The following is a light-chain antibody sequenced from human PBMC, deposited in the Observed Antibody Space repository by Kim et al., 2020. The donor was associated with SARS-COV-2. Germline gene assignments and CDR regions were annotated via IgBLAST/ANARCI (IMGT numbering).Light chain of an antibody. CDR3: QQCNSWPWT. V-gene: IGKV3-15*01. Sequence: SPRGRAAPPCSATQHIRSSYLAWYQQKPGQAPRLLIYGASTRATGIPARFSGSGSGTEFTLTISRLESEDFAVYYCQQCNSWPWTFGHGTKVDIK. CDR1: QHIRSSY. CDR2: GAS. J-gene: IGKJ1*01.